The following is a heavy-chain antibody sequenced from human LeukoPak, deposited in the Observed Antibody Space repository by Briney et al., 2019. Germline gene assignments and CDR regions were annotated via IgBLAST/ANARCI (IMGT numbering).Heavy chain of an antibody. CDR2: ISSSSSTI. Sequence: PGGSLRLSCAASGFTFSSYSMNWVRQAPGKGLEWVSYISSSSSTIYYADSVKGRFTISRGNAKNSLYLQMNSLRAEDTAVYYCARPHYDFWSGGDYWGQGTLVTVSS. J-gene: IGHJ4*02. V-gene: IGHV3-48*01. CDR1: GFTFSSYS. CDR3: ARPHYDFWSGGDY. D-gene: IGHD3-3*01.